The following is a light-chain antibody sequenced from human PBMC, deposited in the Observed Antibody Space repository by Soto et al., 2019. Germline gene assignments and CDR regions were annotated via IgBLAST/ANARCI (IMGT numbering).Light chain of an antibody. Sequence: DIQMTQSPSSLSASVGDRVTITCRASQSISNYLNWYQQKPGKAPKLLIYTASSLQSGVPSRFSGSVSGTDFTLTISSLQPEDFATYDCQQSYSTPPTFGQGTRLDIK. CDR1: QSISNY. V-gene: IGKV1-39*01. J-gene: IGKJ5*01. CDR3: QQSYSTPPT. CDR2: TAS.